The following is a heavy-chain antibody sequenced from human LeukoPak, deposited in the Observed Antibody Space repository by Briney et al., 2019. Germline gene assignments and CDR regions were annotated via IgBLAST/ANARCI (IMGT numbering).Heavy chain of an antibody. Sequence: GGSLRLSCAASGFTFSSSGMHWVRQAPGKGLEWVAVIWYDGSNKYYADSVKGRFTISRDNSKNTLYLQMNSLRAEDTAVYYCARLYVDTAMVRDYYFDYWGQGTLVTVSS. V-gene: IGHV3-33*08. J-gene: IGHJ4*02. D-gene: IGHD5-18*01. CDR1: GFTFSSSG. CDR3: ARLYVDTAMVRDYYFDY. CDR2: IWYDGSNK.